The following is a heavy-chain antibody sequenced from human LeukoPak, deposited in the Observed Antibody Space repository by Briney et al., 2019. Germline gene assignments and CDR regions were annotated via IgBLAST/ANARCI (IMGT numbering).Heavy chain of an antibody. V-gene: IGHV3-21*01. CDR3: TRVFENA. J-gene: IGHJ5*02. Sequence: PGGSLRLSCAASRFTFSSYVMKWVRQVPGKGLEWVSSISTSSSYIYYADSVKGRFTISRDNAKNSLYLQMNSLRAEDTAVYYCTRVFENAWGQGTLVTVSS. CDR1: RFTFSSYV. CDR2: ISTSSSYI. D-gene: IGHD3-9*01.